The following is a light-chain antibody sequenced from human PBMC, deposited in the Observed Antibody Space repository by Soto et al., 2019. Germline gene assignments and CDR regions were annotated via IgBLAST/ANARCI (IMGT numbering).Light chain of an antibody. CDR1: SGSIASNY. Sequence: NFMLTQLHSVSESPGKTVIISCTRSSGSIASNYVQWFQQRPGSAPTTVIYEDNQRPSGVPDRFSGSFDSSSNSASLTISGLKTEDEADYYCQSYDSTNQVFGGGTKLTVL. CDR2: EDN. CDR3: QSYDSTNQV. V-gene: IGLV6-57*04. J-gene: IGLJ3*02.